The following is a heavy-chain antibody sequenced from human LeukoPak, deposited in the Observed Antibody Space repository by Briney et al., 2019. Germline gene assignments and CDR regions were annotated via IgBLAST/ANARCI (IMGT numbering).Heavy chain of an antibody. D-gene: IGHD6-19*01. Sequence: PGRSLRLSCAASGFTFSSYSMNWVRQAPGKGLEWVSYISSSSSTIYYADSVKGRFTISRDNAKNSLYLQMNSLRAEDTAVYYCASFPSGHPFDYWGQGTLVTVSS. CDR1: GFTFSSYS. V-gene: IGHV3-48*01. CDR3: ASFPSGHPFDY. J-gene: IGHJ4*02. CDR2: ISSSSSTI.